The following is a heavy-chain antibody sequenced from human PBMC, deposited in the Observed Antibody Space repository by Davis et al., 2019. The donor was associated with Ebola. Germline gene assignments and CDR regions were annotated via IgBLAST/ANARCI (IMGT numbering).Heavy chain of an antibody. J-gene: IGHJ4*02. CDR1: GFTFDDYA. V-gene: IGHV3-9*01. Sequence: LSLTCSASGFTFDDYAMHLVRPAPGKGLEWVSGISWNSGSIGYADSVKGRFTISRDNAKNSLYLQMNSLRAEDTALYYCAREPATTLDYWGQGTLVTVSS. CDR3: AREPATTLDY. CDR2: ISWNSGSI. D-gene: IGHD4-17*01.